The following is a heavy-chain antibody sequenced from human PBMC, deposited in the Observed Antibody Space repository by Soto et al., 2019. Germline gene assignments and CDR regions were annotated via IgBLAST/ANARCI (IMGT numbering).Heavy chain of an antibody. J-gene: IGHJ4*02. D-gene: IGHD6-6*01. CDR3: ARGLRSVLDY. CDR1: GFIFGNFG. CDR2: ISSDEKIK. V-gene: IGHV3-33*01. Sequence: GGSLRLSCVASGFIFGNFGMHWVRQAPGKGLEWVAVISSDEKIKQYADSVRGRFAISRDNSKNTLYLQMTSLRAEDTAIYYCARGLRSVLDYWGQGTLVTASS.